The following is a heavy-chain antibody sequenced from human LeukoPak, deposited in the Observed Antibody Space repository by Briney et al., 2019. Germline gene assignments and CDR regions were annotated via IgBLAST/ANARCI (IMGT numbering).Heavy chain of an antibody. J-gene: IGHJ3*02. CDR3: ARDRVVVAANDAFDI. Sequence: PGGSLRLSCAASGFNFDDYGMSWVRHAPGKGLEWVSGINWNGGSTGYADSVKGRFTISRDNAKNSLYLQMNSLRAEDTALYYCARDRVVVAANDAFDIWGQGTMVPVS. V-gene: IGHV3-20*04. CDR2: INWNGGST. CDR1: GFNFDDYG. D-gene: IGHD2-15*01.